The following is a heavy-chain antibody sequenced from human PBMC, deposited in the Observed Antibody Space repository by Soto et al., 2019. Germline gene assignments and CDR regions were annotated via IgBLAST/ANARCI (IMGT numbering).Heavy chain of an antibody. CDR3: AKVGTHIED. V-gene: IGHV3-9*01. CDR1: GFTFDDYA. Sequence: VQLVESGGGLVQPGRSLRLSCAASGFTFDDYAMHWVRQAPGKGLEWVSGISCNGGNIGYADSVKGRFTISRDNAKKSLYLQMNSLRPEDTALYYCAKVGTHIEDWGQGTLVTVSS. CDR2: ISCNGGNI. D-gene: IGHD7-27*01. J-gene: IGHJ4*02.